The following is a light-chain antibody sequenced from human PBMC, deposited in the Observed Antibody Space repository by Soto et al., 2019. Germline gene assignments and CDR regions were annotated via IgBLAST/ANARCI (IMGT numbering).Light chain of an antibody. J-gene: IGKJ1*01. V-gene: IGKV3-15*01. CDR2: SAS. CDR1: QSLSIN. Sequence: EIVMTQSPATLSVSPGERATLSFRASQSLSINLAWYQQKPGQAPRPLIYSASTRATGIPSRFSGSGSGTEFTLTISSLEPEDFAVYYCQQYGSSLWTFGQGTKVDIK. CDR3: QQYGSSLWT.